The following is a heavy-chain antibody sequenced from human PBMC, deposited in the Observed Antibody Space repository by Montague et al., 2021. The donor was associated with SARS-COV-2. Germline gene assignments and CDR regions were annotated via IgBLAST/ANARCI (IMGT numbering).Heavy chain of an antibody. CDR2: IYYSGST. V-gene: IGHV4-39*01. Sequence: SETLSLTCTVSGGSISSSSYYWGWIRQPPGKGLEWIGSIYYSGSTYYNPSLKSRVTISVDTSKNQFSLKLSSVTAADTAVYYCARSPTYYHILTGYFNGPNWFDPWGQGTLVTVSS. J-gene: IGHJ5*02. CDR3: ARSPTYYHILTGYFNGPNWFDP. CDR1: GGSISSSSYY. D-gene: IGHD3-9*01.